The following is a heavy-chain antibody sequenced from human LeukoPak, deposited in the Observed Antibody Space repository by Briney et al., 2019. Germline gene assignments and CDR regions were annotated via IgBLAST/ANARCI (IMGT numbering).Heavy chain of an antibody. CDR3: ARAPGYYYMDV. J-gene: IGHJ6*03. Sequence: GASVKVSCKASGYTFTGNYIHWLRQAPGQGLEWMGWINPNSGGTNYAQKFQGRVTMTRDTSISTAYMELSRLRSDDTAVYYCARAPGYYYMDVCGKGTTVTVSS. CDR2: INPNSGGT. V-gene: IGHV1-2*02. CDR1: GYTFTGNY.